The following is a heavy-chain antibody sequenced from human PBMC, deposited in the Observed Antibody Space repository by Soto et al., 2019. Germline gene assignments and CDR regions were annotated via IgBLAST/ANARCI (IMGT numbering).Heavy chain of an antibody. CDR2: IYYSGST. D-gene: IGHD6-13*01. J-gene: IGHJ5*02. Sequence: QLQLQESGPGLVKPSETLSLTCTVSGGSISSSSYYWGWIRQPPGKGLEWIGSIYYSGSTYYNPSLKSRVTISVDPSKNQVSLKLSSVTAADTAVYYGARHQRHSSSYVDPWGQGTLVTVSS. V-gene: IGHV4-39*01. CDR3: ARHQRHSSSYVDP. CDR1: GGSISSSSYY.